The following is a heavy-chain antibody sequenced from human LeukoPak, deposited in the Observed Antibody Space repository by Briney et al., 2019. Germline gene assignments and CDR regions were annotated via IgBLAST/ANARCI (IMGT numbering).Heavy chain of an antibody. V-gene: IGHV3-30*03. CDR2: ISYDGSNK. Sequence: GGSLRLSCAASGFTFSSYGMHGVRQAPGKGLEWVAVISYDGSNKYYADSVKGRFTISRDNSKNTLYLQINSLRAEDTAVYYCARRSYFDYWGQGPLVRVSS. J-gene: IGHJ4*02. CDR3: ARRSYFDY. CDR1: GFTFSSYG.